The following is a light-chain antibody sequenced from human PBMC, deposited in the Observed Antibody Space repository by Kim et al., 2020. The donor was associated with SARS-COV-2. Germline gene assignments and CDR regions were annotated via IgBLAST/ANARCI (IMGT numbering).Light chain of an antibody. J-gene: IGKJ3*01. CDR2: GAS. CDR3: QQYGSSPFT. V-gene: IGKV3-20*01. Sequence: SPGESAPRSCRASQSVSSCYLAWYQQKPGQAPRLLIYGASSRATGIPDRFSGSGSGTDFTLTISRLEPEDFAVYYCQQYGSSPFTFGPGTKVDIK. CDR1: QSVSSCY.